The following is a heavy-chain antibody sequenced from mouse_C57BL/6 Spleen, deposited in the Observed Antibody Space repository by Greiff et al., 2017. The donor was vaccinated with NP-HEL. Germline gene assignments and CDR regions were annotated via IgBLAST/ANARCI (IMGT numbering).Heavy chain of an antibody. CDR3: ARRDLYYYGLFDY. D-gene: IGHD1-1*01. Sequence: QVHVKQPGAELVMPGASVKLSCKASGYTFTSYWMHWVKQRPGQGLEWIGEIDPSDSYTNYNQKFKGKSTLTVDKSSSTAYMQLSSLTSEDSAVYYCARRDLYYYGLFDYWGQGTTLTVSS. CDR2: IDPSDSYT. V-gene: IGHV1-69*01. J-gene: IGHJ2*01. CDR1: GYTFTSYW.